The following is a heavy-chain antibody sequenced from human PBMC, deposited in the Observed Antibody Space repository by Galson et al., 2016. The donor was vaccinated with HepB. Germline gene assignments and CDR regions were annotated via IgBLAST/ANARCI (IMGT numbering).Heavy chain of an antibody. CDR2: IYSGSST. CDR3: AREGRDYFQNTMDV. J-gene: IGHJ6*04. V-gene: IGHV3-66*01. CDR1: GFIVSSNY. Sequence: SLRLSCAASGFIVSSNYMSWVRQAPGKGLEWVSVIYSGSSTSYADSVKGRFTMSRDNSKNTLYLQMNSLRVEDTAVYYCAREGRDYFQNTMDVWGKGTTVTVSS. D-gene: IGHD2/OR15-2a*01.